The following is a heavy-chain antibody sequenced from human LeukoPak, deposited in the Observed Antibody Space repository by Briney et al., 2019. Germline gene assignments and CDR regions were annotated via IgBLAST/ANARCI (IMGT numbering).Heavy chain of an antibody. CDR1: GFTFSSYG. Sequence: GGSLRLSCAASGFTFSSYGMHWVRQAPGKGLEWVAVIWYDGSNKYYADSEKGRFTISRDNSKNTLYLQMNSLRAEDTAVYYCARFEADYGFFDYWGQGTLVTVSS. CDR2: IWYDGSNK. V-gene: IGHV3-33*01. D-gene: IGHD4-17*01. CDR3: ARFEADYGFFDY. J-gene: IGHJ4*02.